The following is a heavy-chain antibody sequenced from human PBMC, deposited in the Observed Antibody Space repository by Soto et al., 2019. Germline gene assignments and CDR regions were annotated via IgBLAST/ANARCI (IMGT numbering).Heavy chain of an antibody. CDR3: ALTTVSRNPGYYYYYMDV. D-gene: IGHD4-4*01. CDR2: INHSGST. J-gene: IGHJ6*03. V-gene: IGHV4-34*01. CDR1: GGSFSGYY. Sequence: SETLSLTCAVYGGSFSGYYWSWIRQPPGKGLEWIGEINHSGSTNYNPSLKSRVTISVDTSKNQFSLKLSSVTAADTAVYYCALTTVSRNPGYYYYYMDVWGKGTTVTVSS.